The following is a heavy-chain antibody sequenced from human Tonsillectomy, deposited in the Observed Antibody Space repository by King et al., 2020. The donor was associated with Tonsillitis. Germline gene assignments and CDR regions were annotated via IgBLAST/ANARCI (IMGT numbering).Heavy chain of an antibody. Sequence: MHWVRQAPGKGMEWVAVISYDGSNKYYADSVKGRFTISRNNSKTTLYLQMNSLRAEETAVYYCAKDARQWLTFSYYGKDVWCQWTTVTVSS. CDR2: ISYDGSNK. D-gene: IGHD6-19*01. V-gene: IGHV3-30*18. CDR3: AKDARQWLTFSYYGKDV. J-gene: IGHJ6*02.